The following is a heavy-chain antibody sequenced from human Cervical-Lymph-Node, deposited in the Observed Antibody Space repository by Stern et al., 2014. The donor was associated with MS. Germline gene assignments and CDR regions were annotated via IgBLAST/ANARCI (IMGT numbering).Heavy chain of an antibody. V-gene: IGHV1-69*17. CDR1: GGTFSSQT. Sequence: DQLVESGAEVKEPGSSVKVSCKASGGTFSSQTVAWVRQARGQGLQWMGPIIPMFGLTTYIQSFQDRITLTADKATGTAFLDLNSLTSDDTAVYYCARVRASAGVYYAMDVWGQGTPVIVSS. D-gene: IGHD3-10*01. CDR3: ARVRASAGVYYAMDV. CDR2: IIPMFGLT. J-gene: IGHJ6*02.